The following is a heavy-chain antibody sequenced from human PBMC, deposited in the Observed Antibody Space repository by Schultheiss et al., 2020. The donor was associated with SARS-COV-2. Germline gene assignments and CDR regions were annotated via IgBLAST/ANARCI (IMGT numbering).Heavy chain of an antibody. V-gene: IGHV4-4*07. D-gene: IGHD5-12*01. CDR1: GGSFSGYY. J-gene: IGHJ6*02. CDR3: ARDGYATYYYGMDV. CDR2: IYTSGST. Sequence: GSLRLSCAVYGGSFSGYYWSWIRQPAGKGLEWIGRIYTSGSTNYNPSLKSRVTISVDTSKNQFSLKLSSVTAADTAVYYCARDGYATYYYGMDVWGQGTTVTVSS.